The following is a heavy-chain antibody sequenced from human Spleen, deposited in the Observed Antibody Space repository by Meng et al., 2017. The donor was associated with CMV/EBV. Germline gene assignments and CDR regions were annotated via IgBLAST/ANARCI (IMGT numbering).Heavy chain of an antibody. D-gene: IGHD6-19*01. CDR1: GGSFSDYQ. CDR2: INYRGSV. CDR3: ARVSPLYTTAWSPRDRGLAF. J-gene: IGHJ4*02. V-gene: IGHV4-34*01. Sequence: SETLSLTCGVYGGSFSDYQWTWIRQPPGKGLEWIGEINYRGSVNYNPSLKSRVTISVDTSKNQFSLKVTSVTAADTAVYYRARVSPLYTTAWSPRDRGLAFWGQGTLVTVSS.